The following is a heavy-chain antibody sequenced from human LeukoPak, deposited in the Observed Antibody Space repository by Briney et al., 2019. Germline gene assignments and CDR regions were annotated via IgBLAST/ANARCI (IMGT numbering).Heavy chain of an antibody. Sequence: SETLSLTCAVYGGSFSGYYWSWIRQPPGKGLEWIGEINHSGSTNYNPSLKSRVTISVDTSKNQFSLKLGSMTAADTAVYYCARGVRRAYYDFWSGYYFDYWGQGTLVTVSS. CDR3: ARGVRRAYYDFWSGYYFDY. CDR2: INHSGST. D-gene: IGHD3-3*01. V-gene: IGHV4-34*01. CDR1: GGSFSGYY. J-gene: IGHJ4*02.